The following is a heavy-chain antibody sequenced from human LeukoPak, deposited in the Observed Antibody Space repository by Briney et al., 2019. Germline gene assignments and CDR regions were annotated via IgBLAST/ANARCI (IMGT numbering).Heavy chain of an antibody. V-gene: IGHV3-64D*09. D-gene: IGHD3-16*01. CDR3: VKGLAYSSAS. CDR1: GFTFSSHS. CDR2: ISSNGGST. Sequence: GGSLRLSCSASGFTFSSHSMHWVRQAPGKGLEYVSVISSNGGSTSYADSVKGRFIISRDNSKNTLYLQMSSLRPEDTALYHCVKGLAYSSASWGQGTLVTVSS. J-gene: IGHJ4*02.